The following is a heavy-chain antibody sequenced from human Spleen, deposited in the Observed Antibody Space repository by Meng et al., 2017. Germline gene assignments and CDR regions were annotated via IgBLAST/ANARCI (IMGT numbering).Heavy chain of an antibody. Sequence: QGQLQDPGPGSVKPSGTLSLTFVVSGGSISSIDWWSWVRQPPGKGLEWIGEIYHGGDTNYNPSLKSRVTIAIDKSKNQFSLKLSSVTAADTAVYYCASWIYSCGWQWGQGALVTVSS. J-gene: IGHJ4*02. CDR1: GGSISSIDW. D-gene: IGHD6-19*01. CDR2: IYHGGDT. V-gene: IGHV4/OR15-8*02. CDR3: ASWIYSCGWQ.